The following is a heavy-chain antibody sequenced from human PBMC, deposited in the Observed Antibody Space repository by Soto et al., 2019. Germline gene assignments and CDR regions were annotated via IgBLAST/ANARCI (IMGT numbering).Heavy chain of an antibody. CDR1: GGSVIDKTYY. CDR3: ARTTAVPNTLRSRYFFDY. CDR2: VYYSGTT. J-gene: IGHJ4*02. D-gene: IGHD4-17*01. V-gene: IGHV4-61*01. Sequence: PSAPLSLTCSVSGGSVIDKTYYWIWILQPPGKRLEWIGYVYYSGTTNYNPSLKSRVTISVDLSKNRFSLRLSSVTTADTALYYCARTTAVPNTLRSRYFFDYWGQGTLVTVSS.